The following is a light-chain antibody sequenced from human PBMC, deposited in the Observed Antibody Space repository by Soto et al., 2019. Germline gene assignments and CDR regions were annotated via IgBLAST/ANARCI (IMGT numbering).Light chain of an antibody. CDR1: QTVSTSY. Sequence: ESVLTQSPGTLSLSPGERATLSCRASQTVSTSYIAWYQQKPGQAPRLLIYGASTRATGIPARFSGSGSGTEFTLTISSLQSEDFAVYYCLQYNNWPFTFSPGTKVDIK. J-gene: IGKJ3*01. CDR3: LQYNNWPFT. V-gene: IGKV3-15*01. CDR2: GAS.